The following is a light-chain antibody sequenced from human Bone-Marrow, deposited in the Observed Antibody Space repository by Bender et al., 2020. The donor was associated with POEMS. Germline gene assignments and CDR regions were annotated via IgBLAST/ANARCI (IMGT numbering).Light chain of an antibody. J-gene: IGLJ2*01. CDR3: QSADSTGPYPRNVV. V-gene: IGLV3-25*03. CDR2: KDN. CDR1: ALSRQY. Sequence: SNELTQSPSVSVSSGQTARITCSADALSRQYAYWYQQKPGQAPVLLKYKDNERPSGIPERFSGSTSGTTVTLTISGVQAEDEADYYCQSADSTGPYPRNVVFGGGTKLTVL.